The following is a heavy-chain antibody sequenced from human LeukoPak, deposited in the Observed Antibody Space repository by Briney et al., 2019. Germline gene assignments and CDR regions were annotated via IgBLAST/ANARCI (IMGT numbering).Heavy chain of an antibody. Sequence: ASVKVSCKASGYTFTSYGISWVRQAPGQGLEWMGWISAYNGNTNYAQKLQGRVTMTTNTSTSTAYMELSSLRSEDTAVYYCATRDYYDSSGYYSHDAFDVWGQGTMVTVSS. V-gene: IGHV1-18*01. D-gene: IGHD3-22*01. CDR3: ATRDYYDSSGYYSHDAFDV. CDR1: GYTFTSYG. CDR2: ISAYNGNT. J-gene: IGHJ3*01.